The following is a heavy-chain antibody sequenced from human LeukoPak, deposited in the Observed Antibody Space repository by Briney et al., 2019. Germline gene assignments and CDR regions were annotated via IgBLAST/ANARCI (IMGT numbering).Heavy chain of an antibody. CDR2: IYSGGST. D-gene: IGHD4-17*01. V-gene: IGHV3-53*01. CDR1: GFTVSSNY. CDR3: ARDYARSYFDY. Sequence: GGSLRLSCAASGFTVSSNYMSWVRQAPGKGLEWVSVIYSGGSTYYADSVKGRFTISRDNSENTLYLQVNSLRAEDTAVYYCARDYARSYFDYWGQGTLVTVSS. J-gene: IGHJ4*02.